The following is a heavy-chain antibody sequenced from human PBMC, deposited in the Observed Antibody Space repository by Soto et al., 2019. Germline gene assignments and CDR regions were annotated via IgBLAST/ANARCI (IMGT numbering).Heavy chain of an antibody. CDR1: GYTFTSSY. V-gene: IGHV1-2*02. CDR3: SRAGNAFCSCGACPHYNGLDV. D-gene: IGHD2-21*01. J-gene: IGHJ6*02. CDR2: INPNIGAT. Sequence: ASVKVSCKASGYTFTSSYINWVRQAPGQGLEWMGWINPNIGATNYVEKFQGGVTLTRDTSTSTAYMEVTRLRSDDTAVYFCSRAGNAFCSCGACPHYNGLDVWGQGTTVTVSS.